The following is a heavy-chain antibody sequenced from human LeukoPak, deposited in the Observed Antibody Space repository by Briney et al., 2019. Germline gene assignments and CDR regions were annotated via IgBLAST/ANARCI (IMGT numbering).Heavy chain of an antibody. Sequence: SETLSLTCTVSGGSISSYYWSWIRQPPGKGLEWIGYIYTSGSTNYNPSLKSRVTISVDTSKNQFSLKLSSVTAADTAVYYCARLPRYSDNKHYYYYMDVWGKGTTVTVSS. V-gene: IGHV4-4*09. CDR1: GGSISSYY. CDR3: ARLPRYSDNKHYYYYMDV. J-gene: IGHJ6*03. D-gene: IGHD1-26*01. CDR2: IYTSGST.